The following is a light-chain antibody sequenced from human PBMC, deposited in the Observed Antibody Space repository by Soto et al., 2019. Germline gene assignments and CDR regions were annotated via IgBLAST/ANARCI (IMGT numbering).Light chain of an antibody. Sequence: EIVLTQFPATLSLSPGERATLSCRASQSVSTFLAWYQQKPGQAPRLVVYDASKRATGIPARFSGSGSVTDFTLTISSLEPEDFAVYYCQQRSSWRVTFSGGTKVEIK. CDR2: DAS. J-gene: IGKJ4*01. CDR1: QSVSTF. V-gene: IGKV3-11*01. CDR3: QQRSSWRVT.